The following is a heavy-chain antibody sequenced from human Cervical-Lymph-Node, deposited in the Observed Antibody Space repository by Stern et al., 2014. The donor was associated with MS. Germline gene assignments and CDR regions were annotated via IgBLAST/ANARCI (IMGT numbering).Heavy chain of an antibody. J-gene: IGHJ4*02. Sequence: QVQLGQSGAEVKKPGSSVKVSCKASGGSFSNYAVSWVRQAPGQGLEWMGGITPVSGTANYAQKFQGRVTITADESTSTAYMELSSLRSEDTAVYYCARVPHYSSWSRHFDYWGQGTLVTVSS. V-gene: IGHV1-69*01. D-gene: IGHD6-6*01. CDR2: ITPVSGTA. CDR1: GGSFSNYA. CDR3: ARVPHYSSWSRHFDY.